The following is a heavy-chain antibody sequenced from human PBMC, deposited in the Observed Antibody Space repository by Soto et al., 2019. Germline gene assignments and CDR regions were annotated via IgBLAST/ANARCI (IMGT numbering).Heavy chain of an antibody. CDR1: GYSFTSYL. V-gene: IGHV5-10-1*01. CDR2: IDPSDSYT. J-gene: IGHJ6*02. CDR3: ARLRCFGVVSSYDGMDV. D-gene: IGHD3-3*01. Sequence: GESLKISFTGSGYSFTSYLISWVRQMPGKGLEWMGRIDPSDSYTNYSPSFQGHVTISADKSISTAYLQWSSLKASDTAMYYCARLRCFGVVSSYDGMDVCDQGTTVTVSS.